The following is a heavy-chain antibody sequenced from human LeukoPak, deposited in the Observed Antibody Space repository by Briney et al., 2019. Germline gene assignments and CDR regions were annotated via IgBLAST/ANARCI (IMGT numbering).Heavy chain of an antibody. D-gene: IGHD1-7*01. V-gene: IGHV1-18*01. Sequence: ASVKVSCKASGYTFTSYDISWVRQAPGQGLEWMGWISADNGNTNYAQKLQGRVTMTTDTSTNTAYMELRSLRSDDTAVYYCARSVMGTTILYYFDYWGQGTLVTVSS. CDR3: ARSVMGTTILYYFDY. CDR1: GYTFTSYD. CDR2: ISADNGNT. J-gene: IGHJ4*02.